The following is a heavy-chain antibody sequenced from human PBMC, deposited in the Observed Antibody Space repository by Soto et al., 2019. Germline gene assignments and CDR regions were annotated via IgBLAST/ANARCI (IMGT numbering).Heavy chain of an antibody. CDR1: GYSISSGYY. V-gene: IGHV4-38-2*01. Sequence: SETLSLTCAVSGYSISSGYYWGWIRQPPGKGLEWIGSIYHSGSTYYNPSLKSRVTISVDTSKNQFSLKLSSVTAADTAVYYCARAPRYDSWSGYSPYYFDYWGQGTLVTVSS. CDR2: IYHSGST. D-gene: IGHD3-3*01. CDR3: ARAPRYDSWSGYSPYYFDY. J-gene: IGHJ4*02.